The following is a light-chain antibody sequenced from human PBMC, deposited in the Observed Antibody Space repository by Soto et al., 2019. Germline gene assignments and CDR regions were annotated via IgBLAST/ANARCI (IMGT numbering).Light chain of an antibody. J-gene: IGKJ1*01. V-gene: IGKV3-15*01. Sequence: EIVMTQSPATLSVSPGERATLSCRASQSVSSNLAWYQQKPGQAPRLLIYGASTRATGLPARFNGSGSGTEFTLTISSLQSEDFAVYYCHQYNNWPPWTFGQGTKV. CDR3: HQYNNWPPWT. CDR1: QSVSSN. CDR2: GAS.